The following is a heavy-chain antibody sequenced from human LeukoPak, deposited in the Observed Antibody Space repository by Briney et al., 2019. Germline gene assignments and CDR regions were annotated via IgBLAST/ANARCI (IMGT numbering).Heavy chain of an antibody. CDR1: GYTFTSYG. D-gene: IGHD2-2*01. CDR2: ISAYNGNT. Sequence: ASVKVSCKASGYTFTSYGISWVRQAPGQGLEWMGWISAYNGNTNYAQKLQGRVTMTTDTSTTTAYMELRSLRSDDTAVYYCARDRDRYCSSTTCAVNYYYGMDVWGQGTTVTVSS. CDR3: ARDRDRYCSSTTCAVNYYYGMDV. V-gene: IGHV1-18*01. J-gene: IGHJ6*02.